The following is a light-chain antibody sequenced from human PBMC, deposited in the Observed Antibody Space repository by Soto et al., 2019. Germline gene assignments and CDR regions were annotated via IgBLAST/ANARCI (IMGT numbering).Light chain of an antibody. CDR2: DAS. CDR3: QQRSNWPPYT. J-gene: IGKJ2*01. V-gene: IGKV3-11*01. Sequence: EIVLTQSPATLSLSPGERATLSCRASQSVSSYLAWYQQKPGQAPRLLIYDASNRATGIPARFSGSGSGTDFTIIISSLEPEDFAVYYCQQRSNWPPYTFGQGTKLEIK. CDR1: QSVSSY.